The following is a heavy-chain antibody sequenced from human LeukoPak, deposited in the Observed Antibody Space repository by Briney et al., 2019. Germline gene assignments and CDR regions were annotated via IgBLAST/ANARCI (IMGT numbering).Heavy chain of an antibody. V-gene: IGHV3-21*01. CDR2: ISSSSSYI. Sequence: KPGGSLRLSCAASGFTFSSYSMNWVRQAPGKGLEWVSSISSSSSYIYYADSVKGRFTISRDNAKNSLYLQMNRLRAEDTAVYYCARDFQWLVNDAFDIWGQGTMVTVSS. J-gene: IGHJ3*02. D-gene: IGHD6-19*01. CDR3: ARDFQWLVNDAFDI. CDR1: GFTFSSYS.